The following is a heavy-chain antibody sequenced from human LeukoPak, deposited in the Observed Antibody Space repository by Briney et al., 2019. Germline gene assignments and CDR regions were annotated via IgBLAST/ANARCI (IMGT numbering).Heavy chain of an antibody. CDR3: ARGADGVSSNSRGWFDP. J-gene: IGHJ5*02. D-gene: IGHD2-15*01. Sequence: GGSLRLSCAASGFTFSSYSMNWVRQAPGKGLEWVSSISTSSSYIYYADSVKGRFTIPRDNARNSLYLQMNTLRAEDTAVYSCARGADGVSSNSRGWFDPWGQGTLVTVSS. CDR2: ISTSSSYI. V-gene: IGHV3-21*01. CDR1: GFTFSSYS.